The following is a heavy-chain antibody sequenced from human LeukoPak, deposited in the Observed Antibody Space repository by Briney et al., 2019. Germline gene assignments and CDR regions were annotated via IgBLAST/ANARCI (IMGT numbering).Heavy chain of an antibody. CDR1: GFIFSTYW. CDR3: ARHLNYYLDY. J-gene: IGHJ4*02. CDR2: ISSDGSIT. D-gene: IGHD3-10*01. Sequence: PGGSLRLSCAASGFIFSTYWMHWVRQAPGKGLVWVSRISSDGSITSYADSVKGRFTISRDNAKNTLYLQMNSLRAEDTAVYYCARHLNYYLDYWGQGTLVTVSS. V-gene: IGHV3-74*01.